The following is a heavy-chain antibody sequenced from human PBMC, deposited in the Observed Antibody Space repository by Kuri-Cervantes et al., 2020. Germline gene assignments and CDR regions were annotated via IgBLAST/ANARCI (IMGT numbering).Heavy chain of an antibody. CDR2: IYYSGST. CDR1: GGSISSYY. J-gene: IGHJ1*01. V-gene: IGHV4-59*12. Sequence: SETLSLTCTVSGGSISSYYWSWIRQPPGKGLEWIGYIYYSGSTNYNPSLKCRVTISVDTSKNQFSLKLRSVTAADTAVYYCARGRSRSRTQLWNEYFQHWGQGTLVTVSS. D-gene: IGHD5-18*01. CDR3: ARGRSRSRTQLWNEYFQH.